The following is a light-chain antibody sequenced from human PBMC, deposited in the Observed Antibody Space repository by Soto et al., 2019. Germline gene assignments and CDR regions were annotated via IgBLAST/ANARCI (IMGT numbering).Light chain of an antibody. CDR3: QQYVGPRFT. Sequence: EFVLTQSPGTLSLSPGERATLSCRASQTVRNNYLAWYQQKPGQAPRLLIYDASSRATGIPDRFSGGGSGTDFTLTISRLEPEDSAVYYCQQYVGPRFTFGQGTRLEIK. CDR2: DAS. V-gene: IGKV3-20*01. J-gene: IGKJ5*01. CDR1: QTVRNNY.